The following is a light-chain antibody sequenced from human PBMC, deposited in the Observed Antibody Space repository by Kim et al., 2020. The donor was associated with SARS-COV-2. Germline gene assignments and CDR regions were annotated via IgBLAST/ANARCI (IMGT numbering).Light chain of an antibody. V-gene: IGKV1-5*03. CDR3: QQYSSYSFS. CDR2: KAS. CDR1: QGISSW. Sequence: DIQMTQSPSTLSASVGNRVTITCRASQGISSWLAWYQQKPGQAPKLLIYKASTLESGVPSRFSGSGSGTEFTHTISILQPDDFAAYYCQQYSSYSFSFGRWAKLEI. J-gene: IGKJ2*03.